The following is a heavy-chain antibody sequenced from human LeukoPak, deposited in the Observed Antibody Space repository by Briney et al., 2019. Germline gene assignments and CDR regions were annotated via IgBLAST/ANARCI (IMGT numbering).Heavy chain of an antibody. D-gene: IGHD3-22*01. V-gene: IGHV4-39*01. J-gene: IGHJ4*02. CDR2: IYYSGST. CDR3: ARGNYYDSSGYSGNFDY. CDR1: GGSISSSSYY. Sequence: SETLSLTCTVSGGSISSSSYYWGWIRQPPGKGLEWIGSIYYSGSTYYNPSLKSRVTISVDTSKNQFSLKLSSVTAADTAVYYCARGNYYDSSGYSGNFDYWGQGTLVTVSS.